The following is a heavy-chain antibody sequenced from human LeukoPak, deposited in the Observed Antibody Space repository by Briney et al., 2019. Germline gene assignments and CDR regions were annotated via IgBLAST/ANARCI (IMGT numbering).Heavy chain of an antibody. CDR2: ISGSGGST. J-gene: IGHJ4*02. CDR3: AKDWAPIVVVPAAIHY. CDR1: GFTFSSYA. Sequence: PGGSLRLSCAASGFTFSSYAMSWVRQAPGQGLEWVSAISGSGGSTYYADSVKGRFTISRDNSKNTLYLQMNSLRAEDTAVYYCAKDWAPIVVVPAAIHYWGQGTLVTVSS. D-gene: IGHD2-2*01. V-gene: IGHV3-23*01.